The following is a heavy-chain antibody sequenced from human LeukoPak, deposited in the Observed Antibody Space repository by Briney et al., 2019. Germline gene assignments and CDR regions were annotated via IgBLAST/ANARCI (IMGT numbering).Heavy chain of an antibody. CDR1: GYTFTSYD. J-gene: IGHJ3*02. D-gene: IGHD1-26*01. CDR3: ARGHSGSYLGAFDI. Sequence: ASVTVSCKASGYTFTSYDINWVRQAPGQGLEWMGWMNPNSGNTGYAQKFQGRVTITRNTSISTAYMELSSLRSEDTAVYYCARGHSGSYLGAFDIWGQGTMVTVSS. V-gene: IGHV1-8*03. CDR2: MNPNSGNT.